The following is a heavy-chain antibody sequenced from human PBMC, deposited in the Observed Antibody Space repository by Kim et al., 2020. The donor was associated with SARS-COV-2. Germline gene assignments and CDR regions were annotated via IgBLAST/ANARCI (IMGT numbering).Heavy chain of an antibody. V-gene: IGHV1-69*01. J-gene: IGHJ5*02. Sequence: QGRVTITADESTSTAYMELSSLRSEDTAVYYCARDLIYGSGSYYNAFDPWGQGTLVTVSS. CDR3: ARDLIYGSGSYYNAFDP. D-gene: IGHD3-10*01.